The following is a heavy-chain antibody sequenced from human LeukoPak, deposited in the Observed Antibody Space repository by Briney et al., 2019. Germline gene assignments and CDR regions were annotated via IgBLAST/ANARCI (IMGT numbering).Heavy chain of an antibody. CDR1: GXSFSGYY. CDR2: INHSGST. Sequence: SETLSLTCAVYGXSFSGYYWSWIRQPPGKGLEWIGEINHSGSTNYNPSLKSRVTISVDTSKNQFSLKLSSVTAADTAVYYCARGAMNCSSTSCYVSHFDYWGQGTLVTVSS. J-gene: IGHJ4*02. V-gene: IGHV4-34*01. D-gene: IGHD2-2*01. CDR3: ARGAMNCSSTSCYVSHFDY.